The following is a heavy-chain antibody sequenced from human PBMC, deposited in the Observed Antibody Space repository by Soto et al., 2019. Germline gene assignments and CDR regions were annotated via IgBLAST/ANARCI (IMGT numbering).Heavy chain of an antibody. CDR1: AFAFSSYW. J-gene: IGHJ3*02. V-gene: IGHV3-7*03. CDR2: IKQDGSEK. Sequence: GGSLRLSCAASAFAFSSYWMSLVRQAPGKGLEWVANIKQDGSEKYYVDSVKGRFTISRDNAKNSLYLQMNSLRAEDTAVYYCARDLFEAARRAEYASDIWGQGKRVTVSS. CDR3: ARDLFEAARRAEYASDI. D-gene: IGHD6-6*01.